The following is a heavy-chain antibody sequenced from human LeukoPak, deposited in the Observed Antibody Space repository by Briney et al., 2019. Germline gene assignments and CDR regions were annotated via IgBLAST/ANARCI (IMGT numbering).Heavy chain of an antibody. V-gene: IGHV1-69*04. CDR3: ARVLRWNYVEDAFDI. CDR1: GGTFSSYA. CDR2: IIPILGIA. Sequence: SVKVSCKASGGTFSSYAISWVRQAPGQGLEWMGRIIPILGIANYAQKFQGRVTITADKSTSTAYMELSSLRSEDTAVYYCARVLRWNYVEDAFDIWGQGTMVTVSS. J-gene: IGHJ3*02. D-gene: IGHD1-7*01.